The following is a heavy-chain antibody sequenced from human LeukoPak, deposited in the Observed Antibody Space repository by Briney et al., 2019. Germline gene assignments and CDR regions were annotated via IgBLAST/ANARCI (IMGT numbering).Heavy chain of an antibody. Sequence: GRSLRLSCAASGFTFTDYAMSWVRQAPGKGLEWVSAISGSGGSTYYADFVKGRFSISRDNSKNTLFLQMNSLTAEDTAVYYCARDPSYSSSWYGVYWGQGTLVTVSS. J-gene: IGHJ4*02. CDR3: ARDPSYSSSWYGVY. D-gene: IGHD6-13*01. V-gene: IGHV3-23*01. CDR2: ISGSGGST. CDR1: GFTFTDYA.